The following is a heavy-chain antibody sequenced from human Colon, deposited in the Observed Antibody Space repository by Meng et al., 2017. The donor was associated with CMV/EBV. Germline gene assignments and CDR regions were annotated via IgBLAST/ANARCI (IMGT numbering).Heavy chain of an antibody. V-gene: IGHV6-1*02. CDR2: TYYRSTWYN. J-gene: IGHJ4*02. Sequence: QSGPGWVTTYHTPCLHCSIFVDSVSSNDATWNWIRQSPSGGLEWLGRTYYRSTWYNDYAESVRSRISINPDTSKNHFSLQLNSVTPEDTAMYYCVRLRGNSWLDYWGQGTLVTVSS. D-gene: IGHD6-13*01. CDR1: VDSVSSNDAT. CDR3: VRLRGNSWLDY.